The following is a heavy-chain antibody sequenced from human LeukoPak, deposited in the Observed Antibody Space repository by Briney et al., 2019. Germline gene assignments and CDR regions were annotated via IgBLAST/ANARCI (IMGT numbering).Heavy chain of an antibody. J-gene: IGHJ4*02. D-gene: IGHD1-26*01. CDR1: GCTFSGYY. V-gene: IGHV3-11*05. CDR2: SSKSGGDT. CDR3: ARVLQSGIPLDY. Sequence: GTLSLTCTASGCTFSGYYMIWVRHPPPKGLEWVSYSSKSGGDTKYADSVKGRCTISRDNAKNSLYLQMNSLRADDTAVYYCARVLQSGIPLDYWGQGTLVTVSS.